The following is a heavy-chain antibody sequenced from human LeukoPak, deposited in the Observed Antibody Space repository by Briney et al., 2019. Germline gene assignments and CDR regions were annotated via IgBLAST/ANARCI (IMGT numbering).Heavy chain of an antibody. J-gene: IGHJ4*02. CDR3: ASLPLWFGGYY. V-gene: IGHV3-48*03. CDR2: ISSSGSTI. CDR1: GFTFSSYE. Sequence: PGGSLRLSCAASGFTFSSYEMNWVRQAPGKGLEWVSYISSSGSTIYYADSVKGRFTISRDNAKNSLYLQMNSLRAEDTAVYYCASLPLWFGGYYWGQGTLVTVSS. D-gene: IGHD3-10*01.